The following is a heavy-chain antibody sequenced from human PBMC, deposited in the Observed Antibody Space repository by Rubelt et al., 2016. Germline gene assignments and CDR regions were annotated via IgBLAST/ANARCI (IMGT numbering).Heavy chain of an antibody. D-gene: IGHD5-18*01. V-gene: IGHV4-34*01. J-gene: IGHJ4*02. CDR3: ARYTALMTGGLFH. CDR1: GGSFSGYY. CDR2: INHSGTT. Sequence: QVQLQQWGAGLLKPSETLSLTCAVYGGSFSGYYWTWIRRPPGKGLEWIGEINHSGTTNYTPSLKSRVAITVDTSTNRFTRKLSSVTAADTAVYYCARYTALMTGGLFHWGQGTLVTVSS.